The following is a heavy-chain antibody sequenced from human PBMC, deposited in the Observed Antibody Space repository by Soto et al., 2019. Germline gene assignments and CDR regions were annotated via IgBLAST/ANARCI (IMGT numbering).Heavy chain of an antibody. CDR2: ISYDGSDK. Sequence: PGGSLRLSCAASGFTFSSYAMHLVSQAPGKGLECVSVISYDGSDKYYADSVKGRFNISRDSSKNTLYLQMNSLRAEDTDVYYSARGVGDCSGGSCYSEWFEAWGQGTLVTLSS. CDR1: GFTFSSYA. D-gene: IGHD2-15*01. J-gene: IGHJ5*02. V-gene: IGHV3-30-3*01. CDR3: ARGVGDCSGGSCYSEWFEA.